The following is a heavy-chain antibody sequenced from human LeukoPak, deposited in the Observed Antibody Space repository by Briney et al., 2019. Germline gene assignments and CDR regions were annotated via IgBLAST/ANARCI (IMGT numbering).Heavy chain of an antibody. J-gene: IGHJ4*02. V-gene: IGHV3-48*01. D-gene: IGHD6-19*01. CDR1: GFSFSSYS. CDR3: AKDRRSGWGSDY. CDR2: ISRGSSAI. Sequence: GGSLRLSCAASGFSFSSYSMNWVRQAPGTGLEWVSYISRGSSAIYYADSVKGRFTISRDNSKNTLYLQMNSLRAEDTAVYYCAKDRRSGWGSDYWGQGTLVTVSS.